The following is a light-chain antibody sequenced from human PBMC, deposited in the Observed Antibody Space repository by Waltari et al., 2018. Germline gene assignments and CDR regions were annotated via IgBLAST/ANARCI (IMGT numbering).Light chain of an antibody. J-gene: IGLJ3*02. CDR2: STN. Sequence: QSVLTQPPSASGTPGQRVTISCSGSSSNIGSNTVNWYQQPPGTAPKLLIYSTNQRPSGVPDRFSGSKSGTSASLAISGLQSEDEADYYCAAWDDSLNGWVFGGGTKLTVL. CDR3: AAWDDSLNGWV. V-gene: IGLV1-44*01. CDR1: SSNIGSNT.